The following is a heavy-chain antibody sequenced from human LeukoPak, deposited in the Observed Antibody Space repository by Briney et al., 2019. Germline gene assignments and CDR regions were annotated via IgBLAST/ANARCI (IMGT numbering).Heavy chain of an antibody. Sequence: GGSLRLSCAASGFTFDDYAMHWVRQAPGKGLEWVSGLNWNSAFKGYADSVKGRFTISRDNSKNTLYLQMNSLRAEDTAVYYCAREWCGGDCYSAYYYYGMDVWGQGTTVTVSS. J-gene: IGHJ6*02. CDR1: GFTFDDYA. V-gene: IGHV3-9*01. D-gene: IGHD2-21*02. CDR2: LNWNSAFK. CDR3: AREWCGGDCYSAYYYYGMDV.